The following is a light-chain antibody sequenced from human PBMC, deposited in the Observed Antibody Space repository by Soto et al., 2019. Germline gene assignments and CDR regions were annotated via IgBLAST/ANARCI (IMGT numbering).Light chain of an antibody. Sequence: QSALTQPPSASGSPGQSVTISCTGTSSDIGGYNYVSWYQQHPGKAPKLMIYEVTKLPSGVPDRFSGSRSGNAASLTVSGLQAEDEADYYCSSYGGNNNLLFGGGTKLTVL. J-gene: IGLJ2*01. CDR2: EVT. CDR1: SSDIGGYNY. V-gene: IGLV2-8*01. CDR3: SSYGGNNNLL.